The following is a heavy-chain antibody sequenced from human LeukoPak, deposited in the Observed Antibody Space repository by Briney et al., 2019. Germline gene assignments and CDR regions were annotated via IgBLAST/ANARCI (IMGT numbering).Heavy chain of an antibody. D-gene: IGHD3-10*01. J-gene: IGHJ4*02. CDR1: GFTFSSSS. CDR3: AKVTMVRGVIFDY. V-gene: IGHV3-23*01. Sequence: GGSLRLSCAASGFTFSSSSMSWVRQAPGKGLEWVSAISGSGGSTYYADSVKGRFTISRDNSKNTLYLQMNSLRAEDTAVYYCAKVTMVRGVIFDYWGQGTLVTVSS. CDR2: ISGSGGST.